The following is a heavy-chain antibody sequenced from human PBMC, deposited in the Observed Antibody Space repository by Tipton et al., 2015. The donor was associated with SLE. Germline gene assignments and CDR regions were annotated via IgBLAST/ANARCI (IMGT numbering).Heavy chain of an antibody. J-gene: IGHJ4*02. CDR1: GFTFSSYS. Sequence: SLRLSCAASGFTFSSYSMNWVRQAPGKGLEWVSYIRSSSSTIYYADSVKGRFTISRNNAKHSLYLQMNSLRAEDTAVYYCARHGVVAAKDYWGQVSLVTFSS. V-gene: IGHV3-48*01. CDR2: IRSSSSTI. CDR3: ARHGVVAAKDY. D-gene: IGHD2-15*01.